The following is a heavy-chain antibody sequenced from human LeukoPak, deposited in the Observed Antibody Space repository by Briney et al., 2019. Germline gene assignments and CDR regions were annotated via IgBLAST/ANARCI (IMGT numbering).Heavy chain of an antibody. CDR2: IYSGGGT. V-gene: IGHV3-53*01. Sequence: GGSLRLSCAVSGFTVSSNYMSWVRQAPGKGLEWVSLIYSGGGTYYADSVRGRFTISRDDSKNTLYLQMNSLRAEDTAVYYCAKDWAGYSSSWYRNYYYMDVWGKGTTVTISS. D-gene: IGHD6-13*01. CDR3: AKDWAGYSSSWYRNYYYMDV. CDR1: GFTVSSNY. J-gene: IGHJ6*03.